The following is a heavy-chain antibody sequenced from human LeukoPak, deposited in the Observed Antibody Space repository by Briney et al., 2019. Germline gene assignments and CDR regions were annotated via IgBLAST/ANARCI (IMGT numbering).Heavy chain of an antibody. CDR2: ISSSSTYI. J-gene: IGHJ4*02. V-gene: IGHV3-21*01. Sequence: GGSLRLSCAASGFTFSSYTMNWVRQAPGKGLEWVSSISSSSTYINYADSVKGRFTISRDNAKNSLYLQMNSLRAEDTAVYYCARDTYGSGSYYNAPLDYWGQGTLVTVSS. CDR3: ARDTYGSGSYYNAPLDY. CDR1: GFTFSSYT. D-gene: IGHD3-10*01.